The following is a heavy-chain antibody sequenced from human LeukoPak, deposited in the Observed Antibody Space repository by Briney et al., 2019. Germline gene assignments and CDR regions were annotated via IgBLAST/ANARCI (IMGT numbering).Heavy chain of an antibody. J-gene: IGHJ4*02. CDR1: GFTFSSYG. CDR2: TRYDGSNK. D-gene: IGHD2-21*01. CDR3: AKDSGGAYCGGDCYSDALRGRVYFDY. Sequence: GGSLRLSCAASGFTFSSYGMHWVRQAPGKGLEWVAFTRYDGSNKYYADSVKGRFTISRDNSKNTLYLQMNSLRAEDTAVYYCAKDSGGAYCGGDCYSDALRGRVYFDYWGQGTLVTVSS. V-gene: IGHV3-30*02.